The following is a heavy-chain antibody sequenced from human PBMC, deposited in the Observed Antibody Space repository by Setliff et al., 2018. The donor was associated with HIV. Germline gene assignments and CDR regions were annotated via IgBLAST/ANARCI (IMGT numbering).Heavy chain of an antibody. V-gene: IGHV3-21*01. J-gene: IGHJ3*02. CDR3: ASGREQGLRHAFDI. Sequence: PGGSLRLSCAASGFSFSSYSMNWVRQAPGKGLEWVSSISSGTRYIHYEDSVKGRFTISRDNVKNALYLQMNSLRAEDTAVYYCASGREQGLRHAFDIWGQGAMVTISS. D-gene: IGHD4-17*01. CDR2: ISSGTRYI. CDR1: GFSFSSYS.